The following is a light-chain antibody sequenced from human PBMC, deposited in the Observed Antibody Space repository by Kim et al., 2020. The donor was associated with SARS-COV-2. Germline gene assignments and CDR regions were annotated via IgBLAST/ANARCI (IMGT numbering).Light chain of an antibody. V-gene: IGLV1-51*01. Sequence: GQKVTISCSGSSSNIGNNYVSWYQQLPGTAPKLLIYDNNKRPSGTPDRFSGSKSGTSATLGITGLQTGDEADYYCGTWDSSLSAEVFGGGTQLTVL. CDR2: DNN. CDR1: SSNIGNNY. CDR3: GTWDSSLSAEV. J-gene: IGLJ3*02.